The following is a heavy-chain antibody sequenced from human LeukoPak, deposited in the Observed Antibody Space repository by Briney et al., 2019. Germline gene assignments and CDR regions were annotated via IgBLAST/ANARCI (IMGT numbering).Heavy chain of an antibody. CDR1: GGSLRSYY. CDR2: IYHSGST. CDR3: ARTNYYGSGTYYPDL. D-gene: IGHD3-10*01. J-gene: IGHJ4*01. V-gene: IGHV4-59*08. Sequence: SETLSLTCTVSGGSLRSYYWSWIRQPPGKGLEWIGFIYHSGSTDYNPSLKSRGTISVDTSKNQFSLKLSSVTAADTAVYYCARTNYYGSGTYYPDLWGGGRLATVPS.